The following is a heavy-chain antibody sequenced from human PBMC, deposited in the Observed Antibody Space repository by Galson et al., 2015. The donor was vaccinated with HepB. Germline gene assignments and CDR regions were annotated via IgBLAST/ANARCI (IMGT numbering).Heavy chain of an antibody. CDR2: TNPSGGST. CDR1: GYTFTSYY. J-gene: IGHJ5*02. D-gene: IGHD5/OR15-5a*01. CDR3: ARDLHRRSTILRGWFDP. Sequence: SVKVSCKASGYTFTSYYMHWVRQAPGQGLEWMGITNPSGGSTSYAQKFQGRVTMTRDTSTSTVYMELSSLRSEDTAVYYCARDLHRRSTILRGWFDPWGQGTLVTVSS. V-gene: IGHV1-46*01.